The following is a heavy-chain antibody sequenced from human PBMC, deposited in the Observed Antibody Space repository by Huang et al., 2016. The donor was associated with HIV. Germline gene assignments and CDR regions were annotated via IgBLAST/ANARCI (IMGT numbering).Heavy chain of an antibody. V-gene: IGHV1-8*02. CDR3: ARSAYGDLDY. J-gene: IGHJ4*02. CDR2: MNPNTGNT. D-gene: IGHD4-17*01. Sequence: QVPLVQSGAEVKKPGASVKVSCKASGYTFTNYEINWVRQAPGRGLEWMGWMNPNTGNTGFAQSCQGRVTMTRKTSITTAYMELTSLTSEDTAVYYCARSAYGDLDYWGLGTLVIVSS. CDR1: GYTFTNYE.